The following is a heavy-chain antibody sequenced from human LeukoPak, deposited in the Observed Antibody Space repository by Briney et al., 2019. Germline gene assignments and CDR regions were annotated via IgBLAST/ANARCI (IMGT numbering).Heavy chain of an antibody. CDR2: ISGSGPGI. CDR3: ARAEGYSSAFYFVY. V-gene: IGHV3-48*03. J-gene: IGHJ4*02. Sequence: LSGGSLRLSCAASGFTFSSHEMNWVRQAPGKGLEWVAYISGSGPGIYYADSVKGRFTISRDNAKDSLYLQLNSVRAEDTAVYYCARAEGYSSAFYFVYWGQGTLVTVSS. CDR1: GFTFSSHE. D-gene: IGHD5-18*01.